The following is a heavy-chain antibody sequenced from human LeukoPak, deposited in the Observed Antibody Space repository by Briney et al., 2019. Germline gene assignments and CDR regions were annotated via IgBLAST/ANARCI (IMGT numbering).Heavy chain of an antibody. CDR3: ARHVYCSSTSCYDYYYYYMDV. CDR2: IYYSGST. Sequence: SSETLSLTCTVSGGSISSYYWSWIRQPPGKGLEWIGYIYYSGSTNYNPSLKSRVTISVDTSKNQFSLKLSSVTAADTAVYYCARHVYCSSTSCYDYYYYYMDVWGKGTTVTVSS. V-gene: IGHV4-59*08. CDR1: GGSISSYY. J-gene: IGHJ6*03. D-gene: IGHD2-2*01.